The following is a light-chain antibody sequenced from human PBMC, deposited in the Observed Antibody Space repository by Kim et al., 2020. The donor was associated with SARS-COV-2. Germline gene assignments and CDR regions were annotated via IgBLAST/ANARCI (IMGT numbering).Light chain of an antibody. CDR1: NIGSKS. CDR2: YNT. V-gene: IGLV3-21*02. CDR3: QVWDSTSAHAL. J-gene: IGLJ3*02. Sequence: APGETARITCGGNNIGSKSVHWYQQKAGQAPVLVVYYNTKRPSAIPERFSGSNSGNTATLTITRVEAGDEADYYCQVWDSTSAHALFGGGTQLTVL.